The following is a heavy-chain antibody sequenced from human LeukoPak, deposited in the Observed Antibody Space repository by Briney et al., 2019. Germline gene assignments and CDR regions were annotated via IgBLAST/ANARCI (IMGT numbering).Heavy chain of an antibody. Sequence: AETLSLTCTVSRFTISNSKYYWVWIRQPPGKELEGIMSIYYSGSIHYNPSLKSRVTISVDASKNQFSLMLSSVTAADAAVFYCAQLISGKYNQWFDPWGQGSMVSVSS. CDR2: IYYSGSI. CDR1: RFTISNSKYY. V-gene: IGHV4-39*01. D-gene: IGHD1-26*01. CDR3: AQLISGKYNQWFDP. J-gene: IGHJ5*02.